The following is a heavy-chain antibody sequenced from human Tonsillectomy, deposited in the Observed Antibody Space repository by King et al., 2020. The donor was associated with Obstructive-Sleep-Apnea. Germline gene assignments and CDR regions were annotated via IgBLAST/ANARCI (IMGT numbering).Heavy chain of an antibody. CDR1: GFTFNNAW. V-gene: IGHV3-15*01. D-gene: IGHD3-10*01. CDR2: IKSKTDGGTT. CDR3: TTDCGWFGDRGY. Sequence: QLVQSGGGLVKPGGSLRLSCAASGFTFNNAWMSWVRQAPGKGLEWVGRIKSKTDGGTTDYAAPVKGRFTISSDDSKNTLYLQMNSLKTEDTAVYYCTTDCGWFGDRGYWGQGTLVTVSS. J-gene: IGHJ4*02.